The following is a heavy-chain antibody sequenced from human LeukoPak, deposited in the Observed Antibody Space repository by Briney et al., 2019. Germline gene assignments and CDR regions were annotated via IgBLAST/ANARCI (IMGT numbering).Heavy chain of an antibody. CDR1: GGSISSGSYY. CDR2: IYTSGST. V-gene: IGHV4-61*02. Sequence: SETLSLTCTVSGGSISSGSYYWSWIRQPAGKGLEWIGRIYTSGSTNYNPSLKSRVTISVDTSKNQFSLKLSSVTAADTAVYYCARGGPIYAFDIWGQGTMVTVSS. J-gene: IGHJ3*02. CDR3: ARGGPIYAFDI. D-gene: IGHD5-12*01.